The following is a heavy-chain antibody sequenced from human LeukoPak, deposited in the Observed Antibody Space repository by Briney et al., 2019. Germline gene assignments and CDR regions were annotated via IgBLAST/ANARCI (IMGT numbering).Heavy chain of an antibody. CDR1: GFTVSGNY. V-gene: IGHV3-53*01. Sequence: GGSLRLSCAASGFTVSGNYMGWVRQAPGKGLEWVSVIYSDGNTYYTDSVKGRFTISRDNSKNTLYLQMNSLRAEDTAVYYCASARGSNYGSLGDWGQGTLVTVSS. J-gene: IGHJ4*02. D-gene: IGHD5-18*01. CDR3: ASARGSNYGSLGD. CDR2: IYSDGNT.